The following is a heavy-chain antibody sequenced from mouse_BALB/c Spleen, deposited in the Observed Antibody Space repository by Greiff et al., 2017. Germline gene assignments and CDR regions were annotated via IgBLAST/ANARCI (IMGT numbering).Heavy chain of an antibody. CDR1: GYSITSGYY. CDR2: ISYDGSN. CDR3: ARGPARATFDY. Sequence: EVKLMESGPGLVKPSQSLSLTCSVTGYSITSGYYWNWIRQFPGNKLEWMGYISYDGSNNYNPSLKNRISITRDTSKNQFFLKLNSVTTEDTATYYCARGPARATFDYWGQGTTLTVSS. J-gene: IGHJ2*01. D-gene: IGHD3-1*01. V-gene: IGHV3-6*02.